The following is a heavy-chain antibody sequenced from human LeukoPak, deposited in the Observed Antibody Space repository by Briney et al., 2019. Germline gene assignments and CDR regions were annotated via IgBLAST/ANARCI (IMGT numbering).Heavy chain of an antibody. D-gene: IGHD1-26*01. V-gene: IGHV3-30*02. J-gene: IGHJ4*02. Sequence: PGGSLRLSCAASGFTFSRYWLHWVRQTPGKGLEWVAFIRYDGSNKYYADSVKGRFTISRDNSKNTLYLQMNSLRAEDTAVYYCAKGWGASDYWGQGTLVTVSS. CDR3: AKGWGASDY. CDR2: IRYDGSNK. CDR1: GFTFSRYW.